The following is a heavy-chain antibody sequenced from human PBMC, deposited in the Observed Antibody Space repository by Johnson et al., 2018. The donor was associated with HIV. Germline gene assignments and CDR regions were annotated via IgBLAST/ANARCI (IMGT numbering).Heavy chain of an antibody. CDR2: IDWNGGST. CDR1: GFTFDDYG. Sequence: EAQLVESGGGVERPGGSLRLSCVASGFTFDDYGMSWVRQPPGKGLEWVSGIDWNGGSTGYADSVKGRFTISRDNTKNSLHLQLTSLRGEDTALYCCARGFVRIGMILVADAFDLWGQGTMVTVSS. J-gene: IGHJ3*01. V-gene: IGHV3-20*04. D-gene: IGHD3-22*01. CDR3: ARGFVRIGMILVADAFDL.